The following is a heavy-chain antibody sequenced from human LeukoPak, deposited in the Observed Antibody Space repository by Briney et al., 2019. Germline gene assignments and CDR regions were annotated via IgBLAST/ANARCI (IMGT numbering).Heavy chain of an antibody. D-gene: IGHD3-10*01. CDR3: AREYGYYGSGSQDNWFDP. V-gene: IGHV1-69*05. Sequence: ASAKVSCKASGGTFSSYAISWVRQAPGQGLEWMGGIIPIFGTANYAQKFQGRVTITTDESTSTAYMELSSLRSEDTAVHYCAREYGYYGSGSQDNWFDPWGQGTLVTVSS. J-gene: IGHJ5*02. CDR1: GGTFSSYA. CDR2: IIPIFGTA.